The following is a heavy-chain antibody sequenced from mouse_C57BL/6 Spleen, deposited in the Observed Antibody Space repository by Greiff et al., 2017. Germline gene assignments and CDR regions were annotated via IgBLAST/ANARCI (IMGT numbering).Heavy chain of an antibody. D-gene: IGHD2-4*01. Sequence: EVQGVESGGGLVKPGGSLKLSCAASGFTFSDYGMHWVRQAPEKGLEWVAYISSGSSTIYYADTVKGRFTISRDNAKNTLFLQMTSLRSEDTAMYYCALYYDYDDYAMDYWGQGTSVTVSS. V-gene: IGHV5-17*01. CDR3: ALYYDYDDYAMDY. CDR2: ISSGSSTI. CDR1: GFTFSDYG. J-gene: IGHJ4*01.